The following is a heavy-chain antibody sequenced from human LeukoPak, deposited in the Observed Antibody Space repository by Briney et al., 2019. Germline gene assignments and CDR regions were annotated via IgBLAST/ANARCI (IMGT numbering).Heavy chain of an antibody. CDR2: IYYSGST. CDR3: ARVEPGSYYNPFDY. J-gene: IGHJ4*02. V-gene: IGHV4-59*12. Sequence: PSETLSLTCTVSGGSISSYYWSWIRQPPGKGLEWIGYIYYSGSTNYNPSLKSRVTISVDTSKKQFSLKLSSVTAADTAVYYCARVEPGSYYNPFDYWGQGTLVTVSS. D-gene: IGHD3-10*01. CDR1: GGSISSYY.